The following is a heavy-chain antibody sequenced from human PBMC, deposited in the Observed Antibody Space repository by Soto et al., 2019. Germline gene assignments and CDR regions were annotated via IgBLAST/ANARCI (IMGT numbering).Heavy chain of an antibody. CDR2: IYYSGST. J-gene: IGHJ5*02. Sequence: PSESLSLTCTVSGGFICSYYWSWIRQPPGKGLEWIGCIYYSGSTNYNPSLKSRVTISVDTSKNQFSLKLSSVTAADTAVYYCANALQGLAWFDPWGQGTLVTVSS. V-gene: IGHV4-59*01. D-gene: IGHD3-22*01. CDR1: GGFICSYY. CDR3: ANALQGLAWFDP.